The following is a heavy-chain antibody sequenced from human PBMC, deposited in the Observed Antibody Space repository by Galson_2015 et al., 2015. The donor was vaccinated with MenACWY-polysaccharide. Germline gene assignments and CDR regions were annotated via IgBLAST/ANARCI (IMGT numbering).Heavy chain of an antibody. V-gene: IGHV4-61*02. D-gene: IGHD3-9*01. CDR3: ARDNIWAGWAIHSIDY. J-gene: IGHJ4*02. CDR1: GGSISSGSFY. CDR2: IYTAGNT. Sequence: TCTLSGGSISSGSFYWSWIRQPAGKGLEYIGRIYTAGNTYYNPSLRSRVTISVDAFKNQFSLEMSSVTAADTAVYYCARDNIWAGWAIHSIDYWGQGTLVTVSS.